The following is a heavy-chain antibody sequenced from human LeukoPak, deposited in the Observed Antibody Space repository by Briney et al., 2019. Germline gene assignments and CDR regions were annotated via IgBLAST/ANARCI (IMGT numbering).Heavy chain of an antibody. V-gene: IGHV3-15*01. J-gene: IGHJ4*02. D-gene: IGHD1-26*01. CDR2: IKSKSNRATQ. Sequence: GPSLRPSRAAAAFSFNNAWMTWVRQAPGKGLEWVGRIKSKSNRATQDMESPVKGRFTISRNDEKNTLYLQMNSLQTENTAVYYCVTDLGRGLLYVDYWGQGALVTVSS. CDR3: VTDLGRGLLYVDY. CDR1: AFSFNNAW.